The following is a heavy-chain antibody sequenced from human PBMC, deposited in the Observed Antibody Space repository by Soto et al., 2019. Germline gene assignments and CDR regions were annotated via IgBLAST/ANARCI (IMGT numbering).Heavy chain of an antibody. J-gene: IGHJ6*02. CDR1: GYTFTSYG. Sequence: ASVKVSCKASGYTFTSYGISWVRQAPGQGLEWMGWISAYNGNTNYAQKLQGRVTMTTDTSTSTAYMELRSLRSDDTAVYYCARVKTSGSSGWTSGYYYYYGMDVWGQGTTVTVSS. CDR2: ISAYNGNT. V-gene: IGHV1-18*01. D-gene: IGHD6-19*01. CDR3: ARVKTSGSSGWTSGYYYYYGMDV.